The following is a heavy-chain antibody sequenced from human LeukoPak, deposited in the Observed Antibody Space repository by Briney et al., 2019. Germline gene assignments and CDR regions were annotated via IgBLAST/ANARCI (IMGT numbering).Heavy chain of an antibody. V-gene: IGHV3-21*01. CDR3: AVELSSSWSEIDY. CDR2: ISSSSSYI. D-gene: IGHD6-13*01. CDR1: GFTFSGYS. Sequence: PGGSLRLSCAASGFTFSGYSMNWVRQAPGKGLEWVSSISSSSSYIYYADSVKGRFTISRDNAKNSLYLQMNSLRAEDTAVYYCAVELSSSWSEIDYWGQGTLVTVSS. J-gene: IGHJ4*02.